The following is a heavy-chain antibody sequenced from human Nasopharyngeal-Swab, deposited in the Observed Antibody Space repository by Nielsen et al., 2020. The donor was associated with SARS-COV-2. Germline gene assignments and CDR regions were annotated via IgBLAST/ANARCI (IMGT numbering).Heavy chain of an antibody. CDR3: AKVYSYFDI. J-gene: IGHJ4*02. CDR1: GFTFSNSV. D-gene: IGHD2-15*01. Sequence: GAALKISCAASGFTFSNSVMSWVRQFPGKGLEWVATITGSGGGTYSADSVKGRFTISRDNLKNTLYLQMSSLRADDTAVYYCAKVYSYFDIWGQGTLVTVSS. V-gene: IGHV3-23*01. CDR2: ITGSGGGT.